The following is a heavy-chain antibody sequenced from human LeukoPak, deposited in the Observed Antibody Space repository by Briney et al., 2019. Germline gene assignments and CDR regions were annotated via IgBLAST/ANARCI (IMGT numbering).Heavy chain of an antibody. CDR3: ARTSHYVGIAATIPHGIYYFDY. D-gene: IGHD5-12*01. CDR2: ISAYNGNT. V-gene: IGHV1-18*01. J-gene: IGHJ4*02. Sequence: ASVKVSCKASGYTFTSYGISWVRQAPGQGLEWMGWISAYNGNTNYAQKLQGRVTMTTDTSTSTAYMELRSLRSDDTAVYYCARTSHYVGIAATIPHGIYYFDYWGQGTLVTVSS. CDR1: GYTFTSYG.